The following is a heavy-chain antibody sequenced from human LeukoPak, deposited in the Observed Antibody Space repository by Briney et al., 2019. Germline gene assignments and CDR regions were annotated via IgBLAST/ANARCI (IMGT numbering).Heavy chain of an antibody. CDR2: INPNSGGT. D-gene: IGHD1-26*01. CDR3: ARHMGGTGYFDY. Sequence: GASVKVSCKASGYTFTGYYMHWVRQAPEQGLEWMGWINPNSGGTNYAQKFQGRVTLTRDTSISTAYMELSSLRSDDTAVYYCARHMGGTGYFDYWGQGTLVTVSS. J-gene: IGHJ4*02. V-gene: IGHV1-2*02. CDR1: GYTFTGYY.